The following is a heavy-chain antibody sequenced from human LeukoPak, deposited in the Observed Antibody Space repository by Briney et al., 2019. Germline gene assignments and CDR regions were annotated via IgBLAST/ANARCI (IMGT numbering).Heavy chain of an antibody. D-gene: IGHD3-10*01. J-gene: IGHJ4*02. CDR3: AKDGGY. V-gene: IGHV3-74*01. CDR2: INSDGSTT. Sequence: GGSLGLSCAASGFTFSSYWMHWVRQAPGKGLVWVSRINSDGSTTTFADSVRGRFTISRDNARNTLYLQLNSLRAEDTAVYYCAKDGGYWGQGTLVTVSS. CDR1: GFTFSSYW.